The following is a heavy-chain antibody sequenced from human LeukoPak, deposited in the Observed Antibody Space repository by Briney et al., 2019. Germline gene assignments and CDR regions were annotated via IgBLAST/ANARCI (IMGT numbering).Heavy chain of an antibody. CDR1: GASISSYY. Sequence: PSETLSLTCTVSGASISSYYWSWIRQPPGKGLEWIGYIYYSGSTNYNPSLKSRVTISVDTSKNQFSLRLSSVTAADTAVYYCARHRYYYDSSGYYYQPWGQGTLVTVTS. V-gene: IGHV4-59*01. D-gene: IGHD3-22*01. CDR3: ARHRYYYDSSGYYYQP. CDR2: IYYSGST. J-gene: IGHJ5*02.